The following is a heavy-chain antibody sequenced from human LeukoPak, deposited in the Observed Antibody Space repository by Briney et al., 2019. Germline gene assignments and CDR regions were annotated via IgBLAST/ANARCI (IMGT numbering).Heavy chain of an antibody. V-gene: IGHV4-59*08. D-gene: IGHD4-17*01. J-gene: IGHJ4*02. CDR3: ARQTDYGDYLFDY. Sequence: SDTLSLTCTVSGGSISSYYWSWLRQPPGRGPEWFGYIYYSGSTNYNPSLKSRVTISVDTSKNQFSLKLSSVTAADTAVYYCARQTDYGDYLFDYWGQGTLVTVSS. CDR2: IYYSGST. CDR1: GGSISSYY.